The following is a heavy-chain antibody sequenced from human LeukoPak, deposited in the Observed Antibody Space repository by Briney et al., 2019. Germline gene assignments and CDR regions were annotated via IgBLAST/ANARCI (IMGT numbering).Heavy chain of an antibody. D-gene: IGHD3-10*01. Sequence: GGSLRLSCAASGFTFDDYAMHWVRQAPGKGLEWVSGISWNSGSIGYADSVKGRFTISRDNAKNSLYLQMNSLGAEDTALYYCAKGGYGSDYYYYMDVWGKGTTVTVSS. CDR3: AKGGYGSDYYYYMDV. V-gene: IGHV3-9*01. CDR1: GFTFDDYA. J-gene: IGHJ6*03. CDR2: ISWNSGSI.